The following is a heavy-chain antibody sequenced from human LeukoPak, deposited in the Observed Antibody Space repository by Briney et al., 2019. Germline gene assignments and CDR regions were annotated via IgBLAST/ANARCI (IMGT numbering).Heavy chain of an antibody. D-gene: IGHD2-2*01. CDR1: GFTFSSYS. CDR2: ISSSSSTI. J-gene: IGHJ6*02. V-gene: IGHV3-48*01. Sequence: PGGSLRLSCAASGFTFSSYSMNWVRQAPGKGLEWVSYISSSSSTIYYADSVKGRFTISRDNAKNSLYLQMNSLRAEDTAVYYCARCSSTSPSLYYYGMDVWGQGTTVTVSS. CDR3: ARCSSTSPSLYYYGMDV.